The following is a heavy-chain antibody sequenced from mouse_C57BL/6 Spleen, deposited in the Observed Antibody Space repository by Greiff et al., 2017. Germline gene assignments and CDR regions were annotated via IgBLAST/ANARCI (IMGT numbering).Heavy chain of an antibody. D-gene: IGHD2-5*01. CDR3: AIRSNYVDYAMDY. CDR1: GYAFSSYW. Sequence: VQLQQSGAELVKPGASVKISCKASGYAFSSYWMNWVKQRPGKGLEWIGQIYPGDGDTNYNGKFKGKATLTADKSSSTAYMQLSSLTSEDSAVYYCAIRSNYVDYAMDYWGQGTSVTVSS. J-gene: IGHJ4*01. CDR2: IYPGDGDT. V-gene: IGHV1-80*01.